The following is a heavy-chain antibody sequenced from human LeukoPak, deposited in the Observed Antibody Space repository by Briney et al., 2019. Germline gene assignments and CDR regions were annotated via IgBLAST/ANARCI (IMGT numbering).Heavy chain of an antibody. J-gene: IGHJ4*02. Sequence: GASVKVSCMASGYTFTSYAMHWVRQAPGQGLEWMGWITPSGGTNYPQKFQGRVAITRGTSISTAYMDLSRLTSDDTAVYYCARDRYGDGFAHFDYWGQGALVTVSS. CDR2: ITPSGGT. V-gene: IGHV1-2*02. CDR3: ARDRYGDGFAHFDY. D-gene: IGHD5-24*01. CDR1: GYTFTSYA.